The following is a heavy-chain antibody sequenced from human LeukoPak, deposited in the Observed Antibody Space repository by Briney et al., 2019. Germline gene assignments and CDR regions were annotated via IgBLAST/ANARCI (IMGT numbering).Heavy chain of an antibody. V-gene: IGHV3-9*01. CDR1: GFTFDDYA. J-gene: IGHJ4*02. CDR2: ISWNSGSI. Sequence: PGRSLRLSCAASGFTFDDYAMHWVRQAPGKGLEWVSGISWNSGSIGYADSVKGRFTISRDNSKNTLYLQMNSLRAEDTAVYYCAREGYSSGWYISEVSYYFDYWGQGTLVTVSS. D-gene: IGHD6-19*01. CDR3: AREGYSSGWYISEVSYYFDY.